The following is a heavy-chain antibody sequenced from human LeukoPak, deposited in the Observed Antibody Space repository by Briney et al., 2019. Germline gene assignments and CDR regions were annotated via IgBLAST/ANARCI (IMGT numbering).Heavy chain of an antibody. Sequence: GGSLRLSCAASGFTFSSYEMNWVRQAPGRGLEWVSAISTTGGTTYYADSVRGRFTISRDNSRNTLYLQMNSLRAEDTAIYYCAKNGDRGAYCSGGTCYPYYYYYMDVWGKGTTVTISS. CDR2: ISTTGGTT. V-gene: IGHV3-23*01. D-gene: IGHD2-15*01. J-gene: IGHJ6*03. CDR1: GFTFSSYE. CDR3: AKNGDRGAYCSGGTCYPYYYYYMDV.